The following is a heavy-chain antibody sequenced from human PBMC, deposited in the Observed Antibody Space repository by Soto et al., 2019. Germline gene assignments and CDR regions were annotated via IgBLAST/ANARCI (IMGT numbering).Heavy chain of an antibody. CDR3: ARDGLRNYYYSSGYPHCVNP. CDR1: GGTFRSYA. Sequence: SVKVSCKDSGGTFRSYAISWVRQAPGQGLEWMGGIIPIFGTENYAQKFQGRVTITADESTSTAYMELSSLRSEDTAVYYWARDGLRNYYYSSGYPHCVNPWGQRNLV. CDR2: IIPIFGTE. V-gene: IGHV1-69*13. J-gene: IGHJ5*02. D-gene: IGHD3-22*01.